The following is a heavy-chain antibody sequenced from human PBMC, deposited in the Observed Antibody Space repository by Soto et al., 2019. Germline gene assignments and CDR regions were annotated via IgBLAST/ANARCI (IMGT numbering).Heavy chain of an antibody. Sequence: PSETLSLTCAVSGYSISSGYYWAWIRQPPGKGLEWIGSIYHTGSTYYNPSLKSRVTMSVDTSKNRFSLKLSSVTAADTAMYYCASCSGIYYECDYWGDGTRVTV. D-gene: IGHD1-26*01. CDR2: IYHTGST. V-gene: IGHV4-38-2*01. J-gene: IGHJ4*01. CDR3: ASCSGIYYECDY. CDR1: GYSISSGYY.